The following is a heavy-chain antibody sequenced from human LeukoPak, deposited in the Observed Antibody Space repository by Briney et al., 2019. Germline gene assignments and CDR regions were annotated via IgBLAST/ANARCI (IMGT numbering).Heavy chain of an antibody. CDR1: GGSISSYY. D-gene: IGHD2/OR15-2a*01. V-gene: IGHV4-59*01. Sequence: PSETLSLTCIVSGGSISSYYWSWIRQPPGKGLEWIGYIYYSGSTNYNPSLKSRVTISVDTSKNQFSLKLSSVTAADTAVYYCARVPPVTSVDYWGQGTLVTVSS. J-gene: IGHJ4*02. CDR2: IYYSGST. CDR3: ARVPPVTSVDY.